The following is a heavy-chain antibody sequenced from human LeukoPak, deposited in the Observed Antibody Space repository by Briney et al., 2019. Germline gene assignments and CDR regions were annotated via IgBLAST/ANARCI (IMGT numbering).Heavy chain of an antibody. CDR2: ISGTGGTT. V-gene: IGHV3-23*01. CDR1: EFTFNNYA. J-gene: IGHJ4*02. D-gene: IGHD2-21*02. Sequence: GGSLRLSCAGSEFTFNNYAMNWVRQTPGKGLEWVAAISGTGGTTYYADSVKGRATISRDNSKSTVALQMYSLRAEDTAVYYCAKPAQTDCGGDCFFDYWGQGTLVTVSS. CDR3: AKPAQTDCGGDCFFDY.